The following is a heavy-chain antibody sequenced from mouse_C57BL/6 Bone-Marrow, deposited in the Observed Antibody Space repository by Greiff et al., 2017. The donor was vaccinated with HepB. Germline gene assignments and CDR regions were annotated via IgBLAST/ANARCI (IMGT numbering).Heavy chain of an antibody. J-gene: IGHJ3*01. CDR3: ARTVTTVVATRAWFAY. CDR1: GYTFTSYW. CDR2: IDPSDSYT. Sequence: VKLQQPGAELVRPGTSVKLSCKASGYTFTSYWMHWVKQRPGQGLEWIGVIDPSDSYTNYNQKFKGKATLTVDTSSSTAYMQLSSLTSEDSAVYYCARTVTTVVATRAWFAYWGQGTLVTVSA. V-gene: IGHV1-59*01. D-gene: IGHD1-1*01.